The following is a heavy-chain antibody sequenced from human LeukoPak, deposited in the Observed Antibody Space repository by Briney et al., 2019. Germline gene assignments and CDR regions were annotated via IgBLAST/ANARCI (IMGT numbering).Heavy chain of an antibody. CDR2: IYYSGST. V-gene: IGHV4-39*07. CDR3: ALVYGYDSKNYYYMDV. CDR1: GGSISSSSYY. J-gene: IGHJ6*03. Sequence: KPSETLSLTCTVSGGSISSSSYYWGWIRQPPGKGLEWIGSIYYSGSTYYNPSLKSRVTISVDTSKNQFSLKLSSVTAADTAVYYCALVYGYDSKNYYYMDVWGKGTTVTVSS. D-gene: IGHD5-12*01.